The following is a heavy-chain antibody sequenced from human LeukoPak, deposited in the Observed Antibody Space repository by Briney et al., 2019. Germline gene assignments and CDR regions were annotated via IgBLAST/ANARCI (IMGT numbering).Heavy chain of an antibody. D-gene: IGHD3-10*01. V-gene: IGHV3-33*01. CDR2: TWYDGSNN. J-gene: IGHJ3*02. CDR1: GFSFSEHG. CDR3: ARDRYFGSDGFDI. Sequence: QPGGSLRLSCAASGFSFSEHGMHWVRQAPGKGPEWVTVTWYDGSNNHYADSVKGRLTISRDNSKNTVFLEMNSLRAEDTAVYHCARDRYFGSDGFDIWGPGTMVIVSS.